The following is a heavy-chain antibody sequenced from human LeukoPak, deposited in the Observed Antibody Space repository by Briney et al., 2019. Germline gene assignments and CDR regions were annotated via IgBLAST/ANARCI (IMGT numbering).Heavy chain of an antibody. Sequence: SETLSLTCTVSGGSISSYYWSWIRQPAGKGLEWIGRIYTSGSTNYNPSLKSRVTMSVGTSKNQFSLKLSSVTAADTAVYYCARESSGWLLYYFDYWGQGTLVTVSS. CDR1: GGSISSYY. D-gene: IGHD6-19*01. CDR2: IYTSGST. J-gene: IGHJ4*02. CDR3: ARESSGWLLYYFDY. V-gene: IGHV4-4*07.